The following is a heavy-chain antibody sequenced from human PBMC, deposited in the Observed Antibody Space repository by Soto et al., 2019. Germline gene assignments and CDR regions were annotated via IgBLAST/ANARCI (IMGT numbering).Heavy chain of an antibody. CDR3: ARGSAFIGLDY. V-gene: IGHV3-23*01. CDR1: GFTFISYA. J-gene: IGHJ4*02. Sequence: PGGSLRLSCAASGFTFISYAMSWVRQAPGKGLEWVSGISGGGGSTYYADSVKGRFTISRDNSKNTLYLQMNSLRAEDTAIYYCARGSAFIGLDYWGQGTAVTDS. D-gene: IGHD1-26*01. CDR2: ISGGGGST.